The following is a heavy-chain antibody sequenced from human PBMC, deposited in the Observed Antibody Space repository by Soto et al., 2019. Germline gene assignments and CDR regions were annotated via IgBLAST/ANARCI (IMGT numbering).Heavy chain of an antibody. Sequence: GGSLRLSCAASGFTFSDYCMHWVRQAPGKGLEWVSRISRSGSTIYYVDSVKGRFIISRDNAKTTLYLQMNSLSAEDTAVYYCARALDGVSDRWGQGTLVTVSS. V-gene: IGHV3-11*04. CDR2: ISRSGSTI. J-gene: IGHJ1*01. CDR1: GFTFSDYC. CDR3: ARALDGVSDR. D-gene: IGHD3-10*01.